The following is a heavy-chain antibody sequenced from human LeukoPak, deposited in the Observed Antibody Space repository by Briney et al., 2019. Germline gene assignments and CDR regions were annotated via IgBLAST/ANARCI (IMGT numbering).Heavy chain of an antibody. J-gene: IGHJ4*02. V-gene: IGHV3-7*03. CDR3: ARVAILTGYYPHLFDY. D-gene: IGHD3-9*01. CDR2: IKQDGSEK. CDR1: GFTFSSYW. Sequence: GGSLRLSCAASGFTFSSYWMSWVRQAPGKGLEWVANIKQDGSEKYYVDSVKGRFTISRDNAKNSLYLQMNSLRSEDTAVYYCARVAILTGYYPHLFDYWGQGTLVTVSS.